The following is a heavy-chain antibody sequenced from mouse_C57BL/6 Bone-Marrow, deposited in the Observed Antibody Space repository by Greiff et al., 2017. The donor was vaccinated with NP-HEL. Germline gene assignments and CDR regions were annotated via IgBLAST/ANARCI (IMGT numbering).Heavy chain of an antibody. J-gene: IGHJ2*01. CDR3: KDGSSYYFDY. D-gene: IGHD1-1*01. V-gene: IGHV1-15*01. Sequence: QVQLQQSGAELVRPGASVTLSCTASGYTFTDYEMHWVKQTPVHGLEWIGAIDPETGGTAYIQKFKGKAILTADKSSSTAYLELRSLTSEDSAVYYCKDGSSYYFDYWGQGTTLTVSS. CDR1: GYTFTDYE. CDR2: IDPETGGT.